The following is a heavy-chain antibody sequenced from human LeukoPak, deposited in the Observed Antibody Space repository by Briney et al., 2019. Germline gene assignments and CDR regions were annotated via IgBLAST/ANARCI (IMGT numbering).Heavy chain of an antibody. Sequence: PSETLSLTCTVSGGSISSYYWSWIRQPPGKGLEWIGYIYYSGSTNYNPSLKSRVTISADTSKNQFSLKLSSVTAADTAVYYCARHTSGSYEEAWFDPWGQGTLATVSS. D-gene: IGHD1-26*01. J-gene: IGHJ5*02. V-gene: IGHV4-59*08. CDR1: GGSISSYY. CDR2: IYYSGST. CDR3: ARHTSGSYEEAWFDP.